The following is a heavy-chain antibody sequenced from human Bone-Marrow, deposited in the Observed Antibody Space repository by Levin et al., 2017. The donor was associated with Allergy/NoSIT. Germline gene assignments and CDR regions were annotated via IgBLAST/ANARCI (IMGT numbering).Heavy chain of an antibody. CDR3: ARARRTASTPEFFDF. V-gene: IGHV3-7*01. J-gene: IGHJ4*02. D-gene: IGHD2-21*02. Sequence: QPGESLKISCAVSGFSFRDYWMSWVRQAPGKGLEWVANIKEDGSEKLSADSVKGRFIISRDNDKKSLFLQMNSLRVEDTAVYYCARARRTASTPEFFDFWGQGTLVTVSS. CDR2: IKEDGSEK. CDR1: GFSFRDYW.